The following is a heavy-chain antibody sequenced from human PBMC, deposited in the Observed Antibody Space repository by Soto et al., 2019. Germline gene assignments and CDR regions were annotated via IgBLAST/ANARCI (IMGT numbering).Heavy chain of an antibody. Sequence: EVQLLESGGALVQPGGSLRLSCAASEFIFSSYAMSWVRQAPGKGPEWVAVISDTGGGTYYADSVKGRFTISRDNSKNTLYLKRNSLRSADTGVYYGAKDWGGGAYSTSWYEFDYWGQGTQVTVSS. V-gene: IGHV3-23*01. CDR2: ISDTGGGT. CDR1: EFIFSSYA. J-gene: IGHJ4*02. CDR3: AKDWGGGAYSTSWYEFDY. D-gene: IGHD6-13*01.